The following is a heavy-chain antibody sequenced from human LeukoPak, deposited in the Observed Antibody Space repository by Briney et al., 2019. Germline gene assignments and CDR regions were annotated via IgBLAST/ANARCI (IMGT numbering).Heavy chain of an antibody. V-gene: IGHV3-11*01. D-gene: IGHD6-6*01. CDR3: ARHGQLQGPKARRTPDYYYYYMDV. Sequence: GGSLRLSCAASGFTFSDYYMSWIRQAPGKGLEWVSYISSSGSTIYYADSVKGRFTISRDNAKNSLYLQMNSLRAEDTAVYYCARHGQLQGPKARRTPDYYYYYMDVWGKGTTVTVSS. J-gene: IGHJ6*03. CDR1: GFTFSDYY. CDR2: ISSSGSTI.